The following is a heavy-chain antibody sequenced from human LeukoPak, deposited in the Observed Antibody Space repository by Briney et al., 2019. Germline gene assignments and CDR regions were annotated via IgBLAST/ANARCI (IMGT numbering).Heavy chain of an antibody. CDR3: ARVDSSSWTYYYYYYMDV. D-gene: IGHD6-13*01. CDR1: GFTFSSYK. V-gene: IGHV3-48*03. J-gene: IGHJ6*03. CDR2: ISSSGGTI. Sequence: GGSLRLSCAASGFTFSSYKMTWVRQAPGKGLEWVSYISSSGGTIYYADSVKGRFTISRDNAKNSLYLQMNSLRAEDTAVYYCARVDSSSWTYYYYYYMDVWGKGTTVTVSS.